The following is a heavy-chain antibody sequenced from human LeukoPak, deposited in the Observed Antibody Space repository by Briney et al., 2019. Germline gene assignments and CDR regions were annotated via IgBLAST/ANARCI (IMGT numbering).Heavy chain of an antibody. D-gene: IGHD2-2*01. CDR3: AKDSILGAFKD. V-gene: IGHV3-23*01. CDR1: GFTFSSYA. Sequence: GGSLRLSCAASGFTFSSYAISWVRQAPGEGREWVSAISGSGGSTYYADSVKGRFTISRDNSKNTLYLQINSLRAEDTAVYYCAKDSILGAFKDWGQGTLVTVSS. J-gene: IGHJ4*02. CDR2: ISGSGGST.